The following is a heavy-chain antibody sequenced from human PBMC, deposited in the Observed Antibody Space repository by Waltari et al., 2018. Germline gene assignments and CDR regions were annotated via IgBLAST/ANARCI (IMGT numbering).Heavy chain of an antibody. CDR3: ARARAPADGYIRYYYFDY. Sequence: QVQLVESGGGVVQPGRSLRLSCAASGFTFSSYAMHWVRQAPGKGLEWVAVISYDGSNKYYADSVKGRFTISRDNSKNTLYLQMNSLRAEDTAVYYCARARAPADGYIRYYYFDYWGQGTLVTVSS. CDR1: GFTFSSYA. CDR2: ISYDGSNK. J-gene: IGHJ4*02. V-gene: IGHV3-30-3*01. D-gene: IGHD5-12*01.